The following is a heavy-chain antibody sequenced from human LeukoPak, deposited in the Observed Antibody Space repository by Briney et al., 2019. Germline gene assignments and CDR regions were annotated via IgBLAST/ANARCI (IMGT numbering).Heavy chain of an antibody. Sequence: PGGSLRLSCAASGVTFSSSVMHWVRQGPGKGLEYFSGIDSSGVSTYYVNSVKDRFTISRDNSKNTLYLQVGSLRAEDMGVYYCAREGHSSGHCGSFDIWGQGTTVTVSS. CDR3: AREGHSSGHCGSFDI. D-gene: IGHD3-22*01. CDR2: IDSSGVST. J-gene: IGHJ3*02. V-gene: IGHV3-64*01. CDR1: GVTFSSSV.